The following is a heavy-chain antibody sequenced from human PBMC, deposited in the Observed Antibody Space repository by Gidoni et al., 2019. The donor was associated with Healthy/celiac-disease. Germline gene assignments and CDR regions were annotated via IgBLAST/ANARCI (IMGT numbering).Heavy chain of an antibody. CDR2: IYYSGST. V-gene: IGHV4-39*01. CDR1: GGSLSSSSYY. CDR3: ASPDCSSTSCYFDY. D-gene: IGHD2-2*01. J-gene: IGHJ4*02. Sequence: QLQLQESGPGLVKPSEPLSLTCTVSGGSLSSSSYYWGWIRQPPGKGLEWIGSIYYSGSTYYNPSLKSRVTISVDTSKNQFSLKLSSVTAADTAVYYCASPDCSSTSCYFDYWGQGTLVTVSS.